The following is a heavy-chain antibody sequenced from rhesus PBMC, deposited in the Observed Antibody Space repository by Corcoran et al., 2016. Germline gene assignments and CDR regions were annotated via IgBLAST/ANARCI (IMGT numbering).Heavy chain of an antibody. D-gene: IGHD3-16*01. Sequence: QVQLQESGPGVVKPSETLSPTCAVSGYSISSGYDWSWIRQPPGKGLEWIGYIYGSSGSTNYNPSLKHRVTISNEPSNNQFSLKLSSVTAADTAVYYCARGYYRGSLNRGYFDLWGPGTPITISS. CDR2: IYGSSGST. J-gene: IGHJ2*01. CDR3: ARGYYRGSLNRGYFDL. V-gene: IGHV4-76*01. CDR1: GYSISSGYD.